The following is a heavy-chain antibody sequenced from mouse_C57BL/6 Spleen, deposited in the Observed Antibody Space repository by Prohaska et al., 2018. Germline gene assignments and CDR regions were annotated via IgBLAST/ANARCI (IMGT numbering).Heavy chain of an antibody. V-gene: IGHV6-3*01. J-gene: IGHJ4*01. CDR2: IRLKFVNYAT. CDR3: EAADESTDY. Sequence: EVKLLASGGGLVQPGGSMKLSCVASGFTFSNYWINWVRQSPEKGLEWVAQIRLKFVNYATHYAEFVKGRLTSSRDDCKSSGYLKMNSLKEEDKGIVYGEAADESTDYWGQGTTVTVSS. CDR1: GFTFSNYW. D-gene: IGHD5-1*01.